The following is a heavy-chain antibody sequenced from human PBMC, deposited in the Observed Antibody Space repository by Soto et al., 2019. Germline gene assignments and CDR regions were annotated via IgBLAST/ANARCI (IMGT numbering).Heavy chain of an antibody. J-gene: IGHJ4*02. Sequence: QVRLVESGGGLVRPGRSLRLSCAASGFIIPSYAIHWIRQAPGKGLEWVAVIGSDGTHKYYGDSVQGRFTISRDNSQNMVFLKMERLTAEDTALYYCARDSRVDVPDYFDNWGQGTLVTVSS. CDR1: GFIIPSYA. D-gene: IGHD3-10*02. CDR3: ARDSRVDVPDYFDN. V-gene: IGHV3-30*01. CDR2: IGSDGTHK.